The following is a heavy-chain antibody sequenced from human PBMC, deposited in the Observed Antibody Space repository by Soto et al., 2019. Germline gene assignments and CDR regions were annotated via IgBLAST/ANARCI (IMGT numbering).Heavy chain of an antibody. Sequence: QVQLQESGPGLLKPSQTLSLTCTVSGGSFSSGDYYWSWIRQPQGTGLEGIGNLYYSGSTYSNPSLTSGITISVDTSKNHFSLEPGSVPAADTAVDFCAWIQAKRLSGLDPWGQGTLVTVSS. CDR2: LYYSGST. V-gene: IGHV4-30-4*01. J-gene: IGHJ5*02. CDR3: AWIQAKRLSGLDP. D-gene: IGHD5-18*01. CDR1: GGSFSSGDYY.